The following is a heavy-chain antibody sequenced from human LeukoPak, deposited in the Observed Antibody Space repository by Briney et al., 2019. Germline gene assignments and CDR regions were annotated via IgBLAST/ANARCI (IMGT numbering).Heavy chain of an antibody. Sequence: SETLSLTCTVSGGSISSYYWSWIRQPAGKGLEWIGRIYTSGSTNYNPSLKSRVTMSVDTSKNQFSLKLSSVTAADTAVYYCARGFLGDYFGSGSYYVFDYWGQGTLVTVSS. CDR2: IYTSGST. CDR3: ARGFLGDYFGSGSYYVFDY. J-gene: IGHJ4*02. CDR1: GGSISSYY. V-gene: IGHV4-4*07. D-gene: IGHD3-10*01.